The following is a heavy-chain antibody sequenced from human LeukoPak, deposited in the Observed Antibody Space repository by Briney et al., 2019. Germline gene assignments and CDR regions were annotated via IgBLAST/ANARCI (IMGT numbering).Heavy chain of an antibody. V-gene: IGHV1-18*01. J-gene: IGHJ4*02. D-gene: IGHD3-10*01. CDR2: ISAYNGNT. CDR3: ARDPSKLWFGSCDY. Sequence: GASVKVSCKASGYTFTSYGISWVRQAPGQGLEWMGWISAYNGNTNYAQKLQGRVTMTTDTSTSTAYMELRSLRSDDTAVYYCARDPSKLWFGSCDYWGQGTLVTVSS. CDR1: GYTFTSYG.